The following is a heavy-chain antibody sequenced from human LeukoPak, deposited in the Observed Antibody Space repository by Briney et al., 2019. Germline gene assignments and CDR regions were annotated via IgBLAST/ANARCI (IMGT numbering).Heavy chain of an antibody. CDR2: ISYDGSNK. V-gene: IGHV3-30*18. D-gene: IGHD6-19*01. CDR1: GFTFSSYG. J-gene: IGHJ4*02. CDR3: AKDDASSGLFDY. Sequence: GRSLRLSCAASGFTFSSYGMHWVRQAPGKGLEWVAVISYDGSNKYYADSVKGRFTISRDNSKSTLYLQVNSLRAEDTAVYYCAKDDASSGLFDYWGQGTLVTVSS.